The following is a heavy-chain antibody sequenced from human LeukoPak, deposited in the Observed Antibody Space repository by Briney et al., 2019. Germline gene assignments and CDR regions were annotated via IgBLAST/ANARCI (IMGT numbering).Heavy chain of an antibody. CDR3: AKELYGLRYFDWDDY. D-gene: IGHD3-9*01. Sequence: GGSLRLSCTASGFTFSSYAMSWVRQAPGKGLEWVSAISGSGGSTYYADSVKGRFTISRDNSKNTLYLQMNSLRAEDTAVYYCAKELYGLRYFDWDDYWGQGTLVTVSS. V-gene: IGHV3-23*01. J-gene: IGHJ4*02. CDR1: GFTFSSYA. CDR2: ISGSGGST.